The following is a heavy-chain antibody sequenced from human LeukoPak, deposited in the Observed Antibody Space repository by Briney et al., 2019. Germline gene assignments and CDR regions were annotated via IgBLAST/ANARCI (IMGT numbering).Heavy chain of an antibody. Sequence: SETLSLTCSVSGASINGFFGNWVRQTPEKGLEWIGYVYHRGATTSNPTLKSRVSITIDTSKSHISLTMTAVTAADSALYFFARDRRGSFSSFALWGAGTTVSVS. V-gene: IGHV4-59*01. CDR3: ARDRRGSFSSFAL. CDR2: VYHRGAT. D-gene: IGHD1-26*01. CDR1: GASINGFF. J-gene: IGHJ6*02.